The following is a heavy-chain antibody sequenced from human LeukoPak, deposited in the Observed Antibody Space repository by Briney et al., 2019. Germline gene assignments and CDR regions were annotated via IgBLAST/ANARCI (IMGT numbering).Heavy chain of an antibody. CDR3: ARSTWSTDAFDI. Sequence: GGSLRLSCAASGFTFDDDAMHWVRQAPGKGLEWVSFISTSSSYMYYADSVKGRFTISRDNAKNSLYLQMDSLRAEDTAVYYCARSTWSTDAFDIWGQGTMVTVSS. CDR1: GFTFDDDA. D-gene: IGHD1-1*01. V-gene: IGHV3-21*01. J-gene: IGHJ3*02. CDR2: ISTSSSYM.